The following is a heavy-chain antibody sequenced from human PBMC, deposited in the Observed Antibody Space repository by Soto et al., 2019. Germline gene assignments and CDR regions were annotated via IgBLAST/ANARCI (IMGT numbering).Heavy chain of an antibody. V-gene: IGHV3-30*18. J-gene: IGHJ5*02. CDR3: AKDNGPDCSSTSCPNWFDP. CDR2: ISYDGSNK. D-gene: IGHD2-2*01. Sequence: GGSLRLSCAASGFTFSSYGMHWVRQAPGKGLEWVAVISYDGSNKYYADSVKGRFTISRDNSKNTLYLQMNSLRAEDTAVYYCAKDNGPDCSSTSCPNWFDPWGQGTLVTVSS. CDR1: GFTFSSYG.